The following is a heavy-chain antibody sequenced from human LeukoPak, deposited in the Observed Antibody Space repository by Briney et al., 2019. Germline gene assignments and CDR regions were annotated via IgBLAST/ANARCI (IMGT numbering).Heavy chain of an antibody. D-gene: IGHD5-18*01. CDR1: GGSISSSSYY. V-gene: IGHV4-39*07. CDR3: ARGIQFDP. Sequence: SETPSLTCTVSGGSISSSSYYWGWIRQSPGKGLEWIGSIYYSGSTYYNPSLKSRVTISVDTSKNQFSLKLSSVTAADTAVYYCARGIQFDPWGQGTLVTVSS. CDR2: IYYSGST. J-gene: IGHJ5*02.